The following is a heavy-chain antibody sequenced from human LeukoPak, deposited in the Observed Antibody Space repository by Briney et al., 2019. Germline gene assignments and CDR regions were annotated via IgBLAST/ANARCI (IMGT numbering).Heavy chain of an antibody. V-gene: IGHV3-30*04. J-gene: IGHJ4*02. CDR2: ISYDGSNK. CDR3: ARELSGWYYFDY. CDR1: GFTFSSYA. D-gene: IGHD6-19*01. Sequence: GRSLRLSCAASGFTFSSYAMHWVRQAPGKGLEWVAVISYDGSNKYYADSVKGRFTISRDNSKNTLFLQMNSLRAEDTAVYYRARELSGWYYFDYWGQGTLVTVSS.